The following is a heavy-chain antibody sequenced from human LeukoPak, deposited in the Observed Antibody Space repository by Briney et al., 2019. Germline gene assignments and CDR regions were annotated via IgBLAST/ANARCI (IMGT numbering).Heavy chain of an antibody. CDR2: INPNSGGT. V-gene: IGHV1-2*02. Sequence: GASVKVSCKASGYTFTGYYMHWVRQAPGQGLEWMGWINPNSGGTNYAQKFQGRVTMTRDTSISTAYMELSRLRSDDTAVYYCARAAPRSDSSRWNYFDYWGRGALVTVSS. CDR3: ARAAPRSDSSRWNYFDY. CDR1: GYTFTGYY. D-gene: IGHD3-22*01. J-gene: IGHJ4*02.